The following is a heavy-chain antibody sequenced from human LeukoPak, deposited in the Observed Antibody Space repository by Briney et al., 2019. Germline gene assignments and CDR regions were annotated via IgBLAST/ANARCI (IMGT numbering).Heavy chain of an antibody. D-gene: IGHD2-8*02. CDR3: ARGVQDIVLWVPRPKSYYMDV. V-gene: IGHV4-34*01. CDR2: INHSGST. CDR1: GGSFSGYY. Sequence: SETLSLTCAVYGGSFSGYYWSWLRQPPGKGLEWIGEINHSGSTNYNPSLKSRVTISVDTSKNQFSLKLSSVTAADTAVYYCARGVQDIVLWVPRPKSYYMDVWGKGTTVTVSS. J-gene: IGHJ6*03.